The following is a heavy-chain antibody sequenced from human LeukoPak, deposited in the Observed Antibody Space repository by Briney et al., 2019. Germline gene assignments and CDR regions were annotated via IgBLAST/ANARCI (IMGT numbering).Heavy chain of an antibody. Sequence: SETLSLTCAGYGGSFSGYYWSWIRQPPGKGVDFIGEIKYSGNTNYNPSLKSRVTISVDTSKKQYSLKLSSVNAADTAVYYCARRCCGSYLRYYYYMDVWGKGTTVTVSS. D-gene: IGHD1-26*01. CDR3: ARRCCGSYLRYYYYMDV. CDR1: GGSFSGYY. J-gene: IGHJ6*03. V-gene: IGHV4-34*01. CDR2: IKYSGNT.